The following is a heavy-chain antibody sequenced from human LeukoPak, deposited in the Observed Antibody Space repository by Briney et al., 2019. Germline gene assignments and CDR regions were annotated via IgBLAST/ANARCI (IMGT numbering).Heavy chain of an antibody. J-gene: IGHJ3*02. CDR2: ISWNSGSI. V-gene: IGHV3-9*01. CDR3: TRDRGNKWNYGPTDAFDM. CDR1: GFTFDDYA. D-gene: IGHD1-7*01. Sequence: PGGSLRLSCAASGFTFDDYAMHWVRQAPGKGLEWVSGISWNSGSIGYADSVKGRFTISRDYAKNTLYLHMNSLRVEDTAVYYCTRDRGNKWNYGPTDAFDMWGQGTMVTVSS.